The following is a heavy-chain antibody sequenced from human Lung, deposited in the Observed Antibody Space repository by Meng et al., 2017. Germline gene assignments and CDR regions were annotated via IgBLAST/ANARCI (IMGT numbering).Heavy chain of an antibody. CDR3: ARGPTTMAHDFDY. CDR2: INHSGST. V-gene: IGHV4-34*01. D-gene: IGHD4-11*01. J-gene: IGHJ4*02. CDR1: GGSFSDYY. Sequence: QGQPEQWGAGRVKPSETLSLTCVVSGGSFSDYYVSWIRQPPGKGLEWIGEINHSGSTNYNPSLESRATISVDTSQNNLSLKLSSVTAADSAVYYCARGPTTMAHDFDYWGQGTLVTVSS.